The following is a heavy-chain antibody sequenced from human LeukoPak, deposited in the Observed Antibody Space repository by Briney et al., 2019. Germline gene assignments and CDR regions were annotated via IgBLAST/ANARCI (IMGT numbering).Heavy chain of an antibody. CDR3: ARRSAARDAFDI. Sequence: GGSLRLSCAASGFTFSSYWMHWVRQAPGKGLVWVSRIKSDGSSTSYAEFVKGRFTISRDNAKNTLCLQMNSLRAEDTAVYYCARRSAARDAFDIWGQGTMVTVSS. CDR2: IKSDGSST. CDR1: GFTFSSYW. V-gene: IGHV3-74*01. D-gene: IGHD6-6*01. J-gene: IGHJ3*02.